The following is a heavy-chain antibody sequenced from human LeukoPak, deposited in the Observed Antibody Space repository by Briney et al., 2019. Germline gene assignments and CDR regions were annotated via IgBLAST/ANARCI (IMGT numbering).Heavy chain of an antibody. CDR3: ATDQSAAAHDY. V-gene: IGHV3-7*03. Sequence: GGSLRLSCAASGFTFSSYWMSWVRQAPGKGLEWVADIKEDGSEKYYVDSVKGRFTISRDNAKNALYLQMNSLRAEDTALYYCATDQSAAAHDYWGQGTLVIVSS. CDR1: GFTFSSYW. D-gene: IGHD6-13*01. J-gene: IGHJ4*02. CDR2: IKEDGSEK.